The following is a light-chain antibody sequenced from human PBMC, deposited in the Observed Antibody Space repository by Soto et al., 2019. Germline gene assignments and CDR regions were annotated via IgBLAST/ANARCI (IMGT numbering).Light chain of an antibody. CDR2: DAS. V-gene: IGKV1-5*01. CDR1: QSISSW. CDR3: QQYNSYPFT. Sequence: DIQMTQSPSTLSASVGDRVTITCRASQSISSWLAWYQQKPGKAPKLLIYDASSLESGVPSRFGGSGSGTEFTLTISSLQPDDFATYYCQQYNSYPFTFGPGTKVDIK. J-gene: IGKJ3*01.